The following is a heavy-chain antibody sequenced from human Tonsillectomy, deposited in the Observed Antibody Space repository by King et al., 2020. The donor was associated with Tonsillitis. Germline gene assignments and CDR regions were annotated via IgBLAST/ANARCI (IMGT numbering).Heavy chain of an antibody. CDR1: GGSISSSHYY. V-gene: IGHV4-39*07. CDR3: ARLYSGGWTRFDY. CDR2: IYYSGST. Sequence: LQLQESGQGLVKPSETLSLTCTVSGGSISSSHYYWGWIRQPPGKGLEWIGIIYYSGSTYYNPSLKSRVTISVDTSKSQFSLKVSSVTAADTAVYYCARLYSGGWTRFDYWGQGTLVTVSS. J-gene: IGHJ4*02. D-gene: IGHD6-19*01.